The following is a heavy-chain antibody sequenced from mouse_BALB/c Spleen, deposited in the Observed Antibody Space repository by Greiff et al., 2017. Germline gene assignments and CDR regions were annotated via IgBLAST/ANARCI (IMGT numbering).Heavy chain of an antibody. CDR3: ASLLLGYYYAMDY. CDR1: GFTFTDYY. Sequence: EVQLVESGGGLVQPGGSLRLSCATSGFTFTDYYMSWVSQPPGKALEWLGFIRNKANGYTTEYSASVKGRFTISRDNSQSILYLQMNTLRAEDSATYYCASLLLGYYYAMDYWGQGTSVTVSS. J-gene: IGHJ4*01. V-gene: IGHV7-3*02. D-gene: IGHD2-10*01. CDR2: IRNKANGYTT.